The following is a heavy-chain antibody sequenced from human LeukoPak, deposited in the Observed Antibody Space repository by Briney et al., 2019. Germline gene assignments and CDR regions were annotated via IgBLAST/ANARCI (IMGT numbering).Heavy chain of an antibody. J-gene: IGHJ1*01. Sequence: SETLSLTCTVSGGSISSYYWSWIRQPPGKGLEWIGYIHYSGATNYNPSLKSRVTMSVDTSKDQFSLKLSSVNAADTAMYYCARHRSPLESFHHWGQGTLVTVSS. CDR1: GGSISSYY. CDR2: IHYSGAT. D-gene: IGHD3-3*01. V-gene: IGHV4-59*08. CDR3: ARHRSPLESFHH.